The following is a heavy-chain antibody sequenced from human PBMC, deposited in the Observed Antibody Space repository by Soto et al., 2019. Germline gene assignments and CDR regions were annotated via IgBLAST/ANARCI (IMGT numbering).Heavy chain of an antibody. CDR2: IYYSGST. CDR1: GGSISSYY. J-gene: IGHJ6*03. D-gene: IGHD4-4*01. Sequence: SETLSLTCTVSGGSISSYYWSWIRQPPGKGLEWIGYIYYSGSTNYNPSLKSRVTISVDTSKNQFSLKLSSVTAADTAVYYCASHLLSGSNYASTDYYYYYMDVWGKGTTVTVSS. V-gene: IGHV4-59*01. CDR3: ASHLLSGSNYASTDYYYYYMDV.